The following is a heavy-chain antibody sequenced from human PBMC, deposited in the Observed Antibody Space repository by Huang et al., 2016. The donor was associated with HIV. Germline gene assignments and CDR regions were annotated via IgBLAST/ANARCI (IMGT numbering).Heavy chain of an antibody. CDR3: AREIMISFGGPFDS. CDR2: INHAGVT. CDR1: GGSFSGYF. V-gene: IGHV4-34*02. D-gene: IGHD3-16*01. Sequence: QVQLEQWGAGLLKPSETLSLTCAVYGGSFSGYFWNWIRQSPGKGLEWIGQINHAGVTDYNPSLKSRATISVDTSKNQFSLKLTSVTAAYTAIYYCAREIMISFGGPFDSWGHGNLVTVSS. J-gene: IGHJ5*01.